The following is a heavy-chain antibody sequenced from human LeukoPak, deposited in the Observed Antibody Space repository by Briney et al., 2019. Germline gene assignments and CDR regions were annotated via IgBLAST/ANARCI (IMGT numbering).Heavy chain of an antibody. Sequence: GASVKVSCKASGYNFRSYYVHWVRQAPGQGLEWLGVINPSGGSTAYAQNFQGRVTMTRDTSTRTVYMEVSSLRSEDTAVYYCAREVFGGELGSPSSYFDYWGQGTLVTVSS. J-gene: IGHJ4*02. CDR1: GYNFRSYY. V-gene: IGHV1-46*01. CDR3: AREVFGGELGSPSSYFDY. D-gene: IGHD3-16*01. CDR2: INPSGGST.